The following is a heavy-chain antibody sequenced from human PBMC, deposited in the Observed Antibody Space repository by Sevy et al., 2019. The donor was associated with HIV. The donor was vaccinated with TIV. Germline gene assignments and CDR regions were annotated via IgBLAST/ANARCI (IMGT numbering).Heavy chain of an antibody. D-gene: IGHD6-13*01. CDR3: ARALDSSSWYPTGCAFDI. CDR2: IYYSGST. V-gene: IGHV4-31*03. CDR1: GGSISSGGYY. Sequence: SDTLSLTCTVSGGSISSGGYYWSWIRQHPGKGLEWIGYIYYSGSTYYNPSLKSRVTISVDTSKNQFSLKLSSVTAADTAVYYCARALDSSSWYPTGCAFDIWGQGTMVTVSS. J-gene: IGHJ3*02.